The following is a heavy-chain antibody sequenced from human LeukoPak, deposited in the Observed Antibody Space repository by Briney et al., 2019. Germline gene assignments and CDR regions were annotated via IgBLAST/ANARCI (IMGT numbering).Heavy chain of an antibody. Sequence: PSETLSLTCTVSGGSISSYYWSWIRQPPGKGLEWIGYIYYSGSTNYNPSLKSRVTISVDTSRNQFSLKLSSVTAADTAVYYCASHYYDFWSGSDYYMDVWGKGTTVTVSS. V-gene: IGHV4-59*01. CDR1: GGSISSYY. CDR3: ASHYYDFWSGSDYYMDV. D-gene: IGHD3-3*01. CDR2: IYYSGST. J-gene: IGHJ6*03.